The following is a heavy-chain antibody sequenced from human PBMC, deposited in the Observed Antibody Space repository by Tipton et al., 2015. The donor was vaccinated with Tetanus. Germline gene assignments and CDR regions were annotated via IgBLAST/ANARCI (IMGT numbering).Heavy chain of an antibody. CDR1: GGSISSGGYY. CDR2: IYYSGST. CDR3: ARDVGGHYYFDF. V-gene: IGHV4-31*03. Sequence: TLSLTCTVSGGSISSGGYYWSWIRQYPGKGLEWIGYIYYSGSTYFNPSLKSRVTISADMSENQFSLRLTSVTAADTAVYYCARDVGGHYYFDFWGQGSLVTVSS. J-gene: IGHJ4*02. D-gene: IGHD1-26*01.